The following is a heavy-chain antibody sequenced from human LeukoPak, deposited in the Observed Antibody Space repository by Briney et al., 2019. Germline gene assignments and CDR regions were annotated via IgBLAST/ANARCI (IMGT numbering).Heavy chain of an antibody. CDR1: GYTFTSYY. V-gene: IGHV1-46*01. D-gene: IGHD3-22*01. Sequence: SVKXSCKASGYTFTSYYMHWVRQAPGQGLEWMGIINPSGGSTSYAQKFQGRVTMTRDTSTSTVYMELSSLRSEDTAVYYCAREREGYYYDSSGYYFDYRGQGTLVTVSS. CDR3: AREREGYYYDSSGYYFDY. J-gene: IGHJ4*02. CDR2: INPSGGST.